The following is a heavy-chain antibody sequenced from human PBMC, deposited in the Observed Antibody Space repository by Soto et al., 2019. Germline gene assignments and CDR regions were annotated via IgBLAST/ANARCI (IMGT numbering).Heavy chain of an antibody. Sequence: SETLSLTCTVSGGSISSYYWSWIRQPPGKGLEWIGYIYHSGSTNYNPSLKSRVTMSRDTSKNQFSLKLSSVTAADTAVYYCARVGPTVTVGYWGQGTTVTVSS. CDR1: GGSISSYY. CDR3: ARVGPTVTVGY. J-gene: IGHJ4*02. CDR2: IYHSGST. V-gene: IGHV4-59*01. D-gene: IGHD4-17*01.